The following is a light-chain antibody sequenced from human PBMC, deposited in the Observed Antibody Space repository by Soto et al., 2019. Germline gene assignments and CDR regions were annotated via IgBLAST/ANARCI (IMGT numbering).Light chain of an antibody. J-gene: IGLJ1*01. V-gene: IGLV2-14*01. CDR2: DVS. CDR1: SSDVGGYNY. Sequence: QSVLTQPASVSDSPGQSITISCTGTSSDVGGYNYVSWYQHHPGKAPRLMIYDVSNRPSGVSNRFSGPKSGNTASLIISGLQAEDEADYYCSSYTSSTSYVFGTGTKVTVL. CDR3: SSYTSSTSYV.